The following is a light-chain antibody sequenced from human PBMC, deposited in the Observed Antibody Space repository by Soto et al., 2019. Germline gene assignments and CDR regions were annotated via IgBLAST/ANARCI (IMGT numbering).Light chain of an antibody. CDR3: LQYHNLWA. Sequence: EIVMTQSPATLSVSPGEGATLSCRASQSVSSKLAWYQQKPGQAPRLLIYGASTRATGIPARFSGSGSGTEFTLIISSLQSEDSAVYYCLQYHNLWAFGQGTKVDIK. CDR1: QSVSSK. CDR2: GAS. V-gene: IGKV3-15*01. J-gene: IGKJ1*01.